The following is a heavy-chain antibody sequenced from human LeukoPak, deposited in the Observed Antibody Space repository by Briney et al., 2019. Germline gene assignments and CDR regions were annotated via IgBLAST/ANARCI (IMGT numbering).Heavy chain of an antibody. CDR3: AITIVVVTASRESYFDY. D-gene: IGHD2-21*02. Sequence: PSETLSLTCAVYGGSFSGYYWSWTRQPPGKGLEWIGEINHSGSTNYNPSLKSRVTISVDTSKNQFSLKLSSVTAADTAVYYCAITIVVVTASRESYFDYWGQGTLVTVSS. V-gene: IGHV4-34*01. CDR2: INHSGST. J-gene: IGHJ4*02. CDR1: GGSFSGYY.